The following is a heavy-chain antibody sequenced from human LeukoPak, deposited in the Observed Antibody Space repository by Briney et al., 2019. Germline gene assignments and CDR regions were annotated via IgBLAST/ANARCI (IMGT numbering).Heavy chain of an antibody. D-gene: IGHD3-3*01. V-gene: IGHV3-21*01. Sequence: GGSLRLSCAASGFTFSSYSMNWVRQAPGKGLEWVSSISSSSNYIYYADSVKGRFTISRDNAKNSLYLQMNSLRAEDTAVYYCARARSGYYLDYWGQGTLVTVSS. J-gene: IGHJ4*02. CDR1: GFTFSSYS. CDR2: ISSSSNYI. CDR3: ARARSGYYLDY.